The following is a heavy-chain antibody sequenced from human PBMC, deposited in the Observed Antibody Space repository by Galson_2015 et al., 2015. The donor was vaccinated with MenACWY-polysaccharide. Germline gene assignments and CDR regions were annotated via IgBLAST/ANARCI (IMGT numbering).Heavy chain of an antibody. CDR2: MYSGGFT. CDR3: ARGAQRFFDY. J-gene: IGHJ4*02. Sequence: SLRLSCAASGFNVGGLYMSWVRQAPGKRPEWVSIMYSGGFTEYEDSVKGRFTISRDISKNTVCLQMNSLKVEDTAVYYCARGAQRFFDYWGQGRLVTVSA. V-gene: IGHV3-53*01. CDR1: GFNVGGLY.